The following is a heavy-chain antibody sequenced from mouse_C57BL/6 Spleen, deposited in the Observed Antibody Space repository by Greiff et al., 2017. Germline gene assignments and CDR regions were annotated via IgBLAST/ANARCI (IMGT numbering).Heavy chain of an antibody. CDR1: GYSITSGYY. D-gene: IGHD1-1*01. CDR2: ISYDGSN. V-gene: IGHV3-6*01. Sequence: EVKLEESGPGLVKPSQSLSLTCSVTGYSITSGYYWNWIRQFPGNKLEWMGYISYDGSNNYNPSLKNRISITRDTSKNQFFLKLNSVTTEDTATYNCARDRHYYGSSYMAYWGQGTLVTVSA. J-gene: IGHJ3*01. CDR3: ARDRHYYGSSYMAY.